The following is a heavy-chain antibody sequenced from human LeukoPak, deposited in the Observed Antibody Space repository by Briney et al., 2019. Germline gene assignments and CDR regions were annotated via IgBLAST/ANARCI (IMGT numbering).Heavy chain of an antibody. D-gene: IGHD6-19*01. CDR3: ARDTNTYPGYSSGWYLVDY. CDR1: GYSISSGYY. CDR2: IYHSGST. J-gene: IGHJ4*02. V-gene: IGHV4-38-2*02. Sequence: KASETLSLTCTVSGYSISSGYYWGWIRQPPGKGLEWIGSIYHSGSTYYNPSLKSRVTISVDTSKNQFSLKLSSVTAADTAVYYCARDTNTYPGYSSGWYLVDYWGQGTLVTVSS.